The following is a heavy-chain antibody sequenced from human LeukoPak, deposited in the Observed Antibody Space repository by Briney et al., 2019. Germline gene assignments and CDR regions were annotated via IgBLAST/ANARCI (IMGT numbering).Heavy chain of an antibody. CDR1: RFTFSSYS. CDR3: ARIVLTPPYGMDV. Sequence: GRSLRLSCVASRFTFSSYSMTWVRRAPGTGREWVSSISFGGGHIFYTDSVKGRFTIFRDDSKNSLYLEMNSLRAEDTAVYFCARIVLTPPYGMDVWGQGTTVTVSS. J-gene: IGHJ6*02. CDR2: ISFGGGHI. D-gene: IGHD2/OR15-2a*01. V-gene: IGHV3-21*01.